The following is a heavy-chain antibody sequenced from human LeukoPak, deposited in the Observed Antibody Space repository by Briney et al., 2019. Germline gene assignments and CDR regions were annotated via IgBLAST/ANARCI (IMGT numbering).Heavy chain of an antibody. Sequence: ASVKVSCKASGYTFTSYGISWVRQAPGQGLEWMGWISAYNGNTNYAQKLQGRVTMTTDTSTSTAYTELRSLRSDDTAVYYCARDQRKYSSGWYLSYWGQGTLVTVSS. J-gene: IGHJ4*02. CDR3: ARDQRKYSSGWYLSY. V-gene: IGHV1-18*01. CDR2: ISAYNGNT. D-gene: IGHD6-19*01. CDR1: GYTFTSYG.